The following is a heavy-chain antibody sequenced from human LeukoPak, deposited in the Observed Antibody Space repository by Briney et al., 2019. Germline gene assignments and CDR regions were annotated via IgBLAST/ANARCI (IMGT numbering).Heavy chain of an antibody. CDR3: AKDARPSY. CDR2: ITGGGGST. J-gene: IGHJ4*02. CDR1: GFTFSSYW. Sequence: PGGSLRLSCVASGFTFSSYWMSWVRQAPGKGLEWVSAITGGGGSTYYADSVKGRFTISRDNSKNTLYLQMSSLRADDTAVYYCAKDARPSYWGQGTLVTVSS. V-gene: IGHV3-23*01.